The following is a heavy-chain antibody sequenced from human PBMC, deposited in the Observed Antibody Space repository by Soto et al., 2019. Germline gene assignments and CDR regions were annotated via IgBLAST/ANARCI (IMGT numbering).Heavy chain of an antibody. D-gene: IGHD3-3*01. CDR3: ARGARNYDLWSGYHRHNWFDP. J-gene: IGHJ5*02. CDR2: INHSGST. CDR1: GGSFSGYY. V-gene: IGHV4-34*01. Sequence: PSETLSLTCAVYGGSFSGYYWSWIRQPPGKGLEWIGEINHSGSTNYNPSLKSRVTISVDTSKNQFSLKLSSVTAADTAVYCCARGARNYDLWSGYHRHNWFDPWGQVTLVTVSS.